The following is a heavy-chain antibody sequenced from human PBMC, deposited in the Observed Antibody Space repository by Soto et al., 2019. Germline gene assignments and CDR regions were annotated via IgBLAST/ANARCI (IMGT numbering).Heavy chain of an antibody. CDR2: ISYDGSNK. J-gene: IGHJ6*02. CDR1: GFTFSSYG. V-gene: IGHV3-30*18. CDR3: AKEMVSGSPTIYYYGMDV. D-gene: IGHD1-26*01. Sequence: QVQLVESGGGVVQPGRSLRLSCAASGFTFSSYGMHWVRQAPGKGLEWVAGISYDGSNKYYADSVQGRFTISRDNSKNTLYLQMNSLSAEDTAVYYCAKEMVSGSPTIYYYGMDVWGQGTPVTVSS.